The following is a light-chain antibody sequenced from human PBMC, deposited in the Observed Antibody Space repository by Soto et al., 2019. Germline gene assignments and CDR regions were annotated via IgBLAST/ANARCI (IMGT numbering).Light chain of an antibody. Sequence: QSALTQPAAVSGSPGQSITISCTGTSSDIGGHNFVSWYQHHPGKAPKLLIYKVSYRASGVSNRFTGSKSANTASLTISGLQAEDEADYSCSSYTTSSYVVFGGGTKLTVL. CDR3: SSYTTSSYVV. CDR2: KVS. CDR1: SSDIGGHNF. J-gene: IGLJ2*01. V-gene: IGLV2-14*01.